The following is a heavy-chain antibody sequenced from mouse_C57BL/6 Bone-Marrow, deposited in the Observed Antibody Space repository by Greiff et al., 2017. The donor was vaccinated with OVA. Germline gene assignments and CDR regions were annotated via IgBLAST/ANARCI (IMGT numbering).Heavy chain of an antibody. CDR3: AKGGIYYYGSPYFDY. J-gene: IGHJ2*01. D-gene: IGHD1-1*01. Sequence: EVKLVESGGGLVQPGGSLKISCAASGFTFSDYYMYWVRQTPEKRLEWVAYISNGGGSTYYPDTVKGRFTISRDNAKNTLYLQMSRLKSEDTAMYYCAKGGIYYYGSPYFDYWGQGTTLTVSS. CDR2: ISNGGGST. V-gene: IGHV5-12*01. CDR1: GFTFSDYY.